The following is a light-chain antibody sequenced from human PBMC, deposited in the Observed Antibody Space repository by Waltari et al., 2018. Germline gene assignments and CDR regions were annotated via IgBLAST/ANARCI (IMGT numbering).Light chain of an antibody. CDR2: DAS. CDR3: QKYGSLPAT. Sequence: EIVLTQSPGTLSLSPGDRATPSCRASQSVSRYLVWYQQKPGQAPRLLIYDASSRATGIPDRFSGSGSGTDFSLTISRLEPEDFAVYYCQKYGSLPATFGQGTKVEIK. CDR1: QSVSRY. J-gene: IGKJ1*01. V-gene: IGKV3-20*01.